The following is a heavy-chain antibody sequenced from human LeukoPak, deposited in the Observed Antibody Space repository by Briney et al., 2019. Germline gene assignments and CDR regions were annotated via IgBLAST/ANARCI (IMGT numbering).Heavy chain of an antibody. CDR1: GYTFTSYY. J-gene: IGHJ5*02. CDR3: ARCRYELFCNWFAP. CDR2: INPSRGST. Sequence: GASVKISCKASGYTFTSYYPHWVRQAPGQGLEWMGIINPSRGSTSYAQKFQGRVTMTRDTSTSTVYMEVSSLRSEDTAVYYCARCRYELFCNWFAPWGQGTLVTVSS. V-gene: IGHV1-46*01. D-gene: IGHD1-1*01.